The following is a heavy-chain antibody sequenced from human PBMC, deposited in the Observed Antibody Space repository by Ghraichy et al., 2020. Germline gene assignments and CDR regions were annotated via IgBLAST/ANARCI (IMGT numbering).Heavy chain of an antibody. V-gene: IGHV3-15*01. CDR1: GFTLSNAW. CDR3: TTEIVATTYYYYGMDV. Sequence: GESLNISCAASGFTLSNAWMSWVRQAPGKGLEWVGRLKSKTDGGTTDYAAPVKGRFTISRDDSKNTLYLLMNSLKTEDTAVYYCTTEIVATTYYYYGMDVWAKGPRSPSP. CDR2: LKSKTDGGTT. J-gene: IGHJ6*02. D-gene: IGHD5-12*01.